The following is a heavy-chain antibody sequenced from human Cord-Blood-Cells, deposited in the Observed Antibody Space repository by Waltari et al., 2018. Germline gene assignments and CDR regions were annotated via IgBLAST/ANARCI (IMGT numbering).Heavy chain of an antibody. D-gene: IGHD3-3*01. CDR3: AICFFGVGYYFDY. J-gene: IGHJ4*02. V-gene: IGHV1-46*01. CDR2: INPSGGST. Sequence: QVQLVQSGAEVKKPGASVKVSCKASGYTFTSYYMHCVRQAPGQGLEWMGIINPSGGSTSYAQKFQGRVTMTRDTSTSTVYMELSSLRSEDTAVYYCAICFFGVGYYFDYWGQGTLVTVSS. CDR1: GYTFTSYY.